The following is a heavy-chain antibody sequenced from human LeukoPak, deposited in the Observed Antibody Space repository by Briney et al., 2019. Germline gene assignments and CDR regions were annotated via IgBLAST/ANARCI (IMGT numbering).Heavy chain of an antibody. CDR2: IYPGDSDT. V-gene: IGHV5-51*01. CDR3: ARQLGHALDI. Sequence: GESLKISCKGSGYSFSSYWIGWVRQMAGKGLEWMGIIYPGDSDTRYSPSFQGQITISADKSISTAYLQWTSLKASDSATYYCARQLGHALDIWGQGTLVTVSS. CDR1: GYSFSSYW. J-gene: IGHJ3*02. D-gene: IGHD6-13*01.